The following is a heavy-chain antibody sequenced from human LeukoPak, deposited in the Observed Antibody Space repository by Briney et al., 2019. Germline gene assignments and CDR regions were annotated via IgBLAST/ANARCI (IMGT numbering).Heavy chain of an antibody. CDR2: ISGSGGST. Sequence: GGSLRLSCAASGFTFSSYAMSWVRQAPGKGLEWVSAISGSGGSTYYADSVKGRFTISRDNSKNTLYLQMNSLRAEDTAVYYCAKDRGLRIVGARGDCWGQGTLVTVSS. CDR1: GFTFSSYA. D-gene: IGHD1-26*01. CDR3: AKDRGLRIVGARGDC. J-gene: IGHJ4*02. V-gene: IGHV3-23*01.